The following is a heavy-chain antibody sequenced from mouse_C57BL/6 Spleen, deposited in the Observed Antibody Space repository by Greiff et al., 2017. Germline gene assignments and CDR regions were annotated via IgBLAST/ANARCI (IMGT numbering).Heavy chain of an antibody. J-gene: IGHJ2*01. CDR1: GYAFTNYL. Sequence: VQLQQSGAELVRPGTSVKVSCKASGYAFTNYLIEWVKQRPGQGLEWIGVINPGSGGTNYNERFKGKATLTADKSSSTAYMQLSSLASEDSAVYFCARGDGNYDVDYWGQGTTLTVSA. CDR2: INPGSGGT. D-gene: IGHD2-1*01. CDR3: ARGDGNYDVDY. V-gene: IGHV1-54*01.